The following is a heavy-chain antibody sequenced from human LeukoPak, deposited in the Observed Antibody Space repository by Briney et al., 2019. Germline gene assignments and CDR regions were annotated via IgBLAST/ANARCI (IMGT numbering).Heavy chain of an antibody. Sequence: PSETLSLTCTVSGGSISSYYWSWIRQPPGKGLEWIGYIYYSGSTYYNPSLKSRVTISVDTSKNQFSLKLSSVTAADTAVYYCARANREGGGKFDYWGQGTLVTVSS. CDR3: ARANREGGGKFDY. CDR1: GGSISSYY. D-gene: IGHD1-14*01. V-gene: IGHV4-59*08. J-gene: IGHJ4*02. CDR2: IYYSGST.